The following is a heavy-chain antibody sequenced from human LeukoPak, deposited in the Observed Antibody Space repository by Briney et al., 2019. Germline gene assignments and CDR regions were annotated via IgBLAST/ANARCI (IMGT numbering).Heavy chain of an antibody. J-gene: IGHJ4*02. Sequence: GRSLRLSCAASGFIFRSYAMHWVRQTPGKGLEWVAVISHDESIKLYAESVKGRFTISRDNSKNTLYVQMNSLRAEDTAVYYCARDWGLTPWGQGTLVTVSS. D-gene: IGHD2-21*01. V-gene: IGHV3-30-3*01. CDR3: ARDWGLTP. CDR1: GFIFRSYA. CDR2: ISHDESIK.